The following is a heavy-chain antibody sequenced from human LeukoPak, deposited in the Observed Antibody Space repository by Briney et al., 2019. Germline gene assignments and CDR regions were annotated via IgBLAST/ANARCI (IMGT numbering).Heavy chain of an antibody. J-gene: IGHJ3*02. CDR1: GFTFSSYG. CDR2: IKQDGSEK. V-gene: IGHV3-7*01. CDR3: ATRSAAPMIAAGSEGAFDI. D-gene: IGHD3-22*01. Sequence: PGRSLRLSCAAAGFTFSSYGMHWVRQAPGKGLEWVANIKQDGSEKYYVDSVKGRFTISRDNAKNSLYLQMTRLRAEDPAVYYCATRSAAPMIAAGSEGAFDIWGQGTMVTVSS.